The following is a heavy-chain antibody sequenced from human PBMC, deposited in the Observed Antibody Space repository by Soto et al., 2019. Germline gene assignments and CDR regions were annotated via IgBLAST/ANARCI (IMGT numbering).Heavy chain of an antibody. J-gene: IGHJ6*03. V-gene: IGHV3-48*01. CDR1: GFTFSSYS. CDR2: ISSSRSTI. CDR3: ARGSVLRPLITIFSPYYYYMDV. D-gene: IGHD3-3*01. Sequence: EVQLVESGGGLVQPGGSLRLSCAASGFTFSSYSMNWVRQAPGQGLEWVSYISSSRSTIYYADSVKGRFTLSSENAKNSLYLQMNSLRAEDTAVDYCARGSVLRPLITIFSPYYYYMDVWCKGTTVTVS.